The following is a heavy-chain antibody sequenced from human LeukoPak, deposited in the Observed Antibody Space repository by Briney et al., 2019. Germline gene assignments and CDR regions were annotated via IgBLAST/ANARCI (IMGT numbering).Heavy chain of an antibody. J-gene: IGHJ4*02. CDR2: ISSSGNPI. V-gene: IGHV3-48*03. CDR1: GFTFSSYE. CDR3: AIDKEPDSSGYTSFDY. D-gene: IGHD3-22*01. Sequence: GGSLRLSCAASGFTFSSYEMNWVRQAPGKGLEWVSYISSSGNPIYYANSVKGRFTISRDNAKNSLYLQMNSLRAEDTAVYYCAIDKEPDSSGYTSFDYWGQGTLVTVSS.